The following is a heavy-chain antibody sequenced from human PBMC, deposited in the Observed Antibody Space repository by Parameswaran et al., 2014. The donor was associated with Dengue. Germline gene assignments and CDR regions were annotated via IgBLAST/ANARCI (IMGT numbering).Heavy chain of an antibody. D-gene: IGHD2-2*01. V-gene: IGHV1-18*01. CDR2: ISAYNGNT. J-gene: IGHJ3*02. Sequence: SWVRQAPGQGLEWMGWISAYNGNTNYAQNLQGRVTMTTDTSTSTAYMELRSLRSDDTAVYFCARDSEWGKAFVVVPAAPSGTFHDSFHIWGQGTMVTVSS. CDR3: ARDSEWGKAFVVVPAAPSGTFHDSFHI.